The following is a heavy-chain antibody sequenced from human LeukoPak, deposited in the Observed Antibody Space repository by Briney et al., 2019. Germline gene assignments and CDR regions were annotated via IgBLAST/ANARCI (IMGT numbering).Heavy chain of an antibody. J-gene: IGHJ6*02. CDR2: IIPMCGIE. V-gene: IGHV1-69*17. Sequence: SVTVSCKASGGTFSSYAISWVRQAPGQGGEGMGGIIPMCGIENYAQKFQGRVTITADKSTSTAYMQLSSLRSEDTAVYYCARDYVAPYYYYGMDVWGQGTTVTVSS. CDR1: GGTFSSYA. D-gene: IGHD3-16*01. CDR3: ARDYVAPYYYYGMDV.